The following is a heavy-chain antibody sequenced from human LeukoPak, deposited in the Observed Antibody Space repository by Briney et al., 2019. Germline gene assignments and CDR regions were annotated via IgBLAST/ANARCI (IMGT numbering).Heavy chain of an antibody. Sequence: ASVKVSCKTSGYTFTDFYFYWLRQAPGQGLEWVGWIFPRNGDTNDAQKFQDRVTLTRDTSTSTAYMELSRLTSDDTAIYYCARDGDSPMVDFDYWGQGTLVTVSS. D-gene: IGHD5-18*01. J-gene: IGHJ4*02. CDR2: IFPRNGDT. CDR1: GYTFTDFY. CDR3: ARDGDSPMVDFDY. V-gene: IGHV1-2*02.